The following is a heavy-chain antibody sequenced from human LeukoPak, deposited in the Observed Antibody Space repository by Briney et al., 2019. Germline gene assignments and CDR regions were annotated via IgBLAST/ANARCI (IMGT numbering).Heavy chain of an antibody. V-gene: IGHV4-39*07. D-gene: IGHD2-2*01. CDR3: AKDSCSSTSCRKKFDN. CDR1: GDSISSANYY. J-gene: IGHJ4*02. Sequence: SETLSLTCTVSGDSISSANYYWGWVRQPPGKGLEWIGSIYFSGSTYYNPSLKSRVTISVETSKVQFSLKLSSVTAADTAVYYCAKDSCSSTSCRKKFDNWGQGTLVTVSS. CDR2: IYFSGST.